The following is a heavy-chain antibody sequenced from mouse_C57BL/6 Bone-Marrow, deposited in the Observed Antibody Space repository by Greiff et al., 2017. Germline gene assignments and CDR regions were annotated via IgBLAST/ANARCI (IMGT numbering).Heavy chain of an antibody. V-gene: IGHV1-63*01. CDR3: ARTLYYGSSYGYFDV. CDR1: GYTFTNYW. Sequence: QVQLQQSGAELVRPGTSVKMSCKASGYTFTNYWIGWAKQRPGHGLEWIGDIYPGGGYTNYNEKFKGKATLTADKSSSTAYMQFSSLTSEDSAIYYCARTLYYGSSYGYFDVWGTGTTVTVSS. D-gene: IGHD1-1*01. J-gene: IGHJ1*03. CDR2: IYPGGGYT.